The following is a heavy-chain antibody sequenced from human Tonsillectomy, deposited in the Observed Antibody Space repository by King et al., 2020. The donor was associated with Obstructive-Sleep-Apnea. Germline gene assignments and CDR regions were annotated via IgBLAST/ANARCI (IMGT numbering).Heavy chain of an antibody. V-gene: IGHV4-39*07. CDR1: GGSISSSTYS. D-gene: IGHD5-24*01. CDR3: ARGIDGYNAAYFDS. J-gene: IGHJ4*02. CDR2: IYYSGTT. Sequence: LQLQESGPGLVKPSETLSLTCTVSGGSISSSTYSWGWIRQPPGKGLECIGNIYYSGTTYYKPSLKSRVTISADTPKNQFFLKLTSVTAADTAVYYCARGIDGYNAAYFDSWGQGTLVSVSS.